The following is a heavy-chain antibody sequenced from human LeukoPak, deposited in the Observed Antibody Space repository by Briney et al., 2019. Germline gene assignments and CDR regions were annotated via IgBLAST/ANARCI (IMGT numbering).Heavy chain of an antibody. CDR2: ISSDGNT. J-gene: IGHJ6*02. D-gene: IGHD6-19*01. V-gene: IGHV3-66*01. CDR3: ARGQEQFSSPWQWGPRRKNLYYYVMDV. Sequence: PGGSLRLSCAASGFTVSSSSMNWVRLGPGKGLEWVSVISSDGNTYYADSVKGRFTISRDNSRNTLSLQMHGLRADDTAVYYCARGQEQFSSPWQWGPRRKNLYYYVMDVWGQGTTVTVSS. CDR1: GFTVSSSS.